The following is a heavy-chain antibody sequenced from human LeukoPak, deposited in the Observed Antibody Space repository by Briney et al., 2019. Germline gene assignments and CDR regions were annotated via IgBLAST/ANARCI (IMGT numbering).Heavy chain of an antibody. J-gene: IGHJ4*02. CDR3: AKAGFCGGGSCYRKYYFDY. CDR2: ISGSGGST. CDR1: GFTFNSNA. D-gene: IGHD2-15*01. Sequence: GGSLRLSCVASGFTFNSNAMSWVRQAPGKGLEWVSAISGSGGSTYYADSVKGRFTISKDNSKNTLYLQMNSLRAEDTAIYYCAKAGFCGGGSCYRKYYFDYWGQGTLVTVSS. V-gene: IGHV3-23*01.